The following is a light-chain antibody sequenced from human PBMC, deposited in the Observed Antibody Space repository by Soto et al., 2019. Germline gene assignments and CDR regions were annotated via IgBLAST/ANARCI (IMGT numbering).Light chain of an antibody. CDR1: QSISSY. V-gene: IGKV1-39*01. J-gene: IGKJ2*01. CDR2: AAS. Sequence: DIQMTQSPSSLSASVGDRVTITCRARQSISSYLNWYQQKPGKAPKLLIYAASSLQSGVPSRFSGSGSGTYFTLTISSLQPEDFATYYCQQSYSTPTFGQGTKLEIK. CDR3: QQSYSTPT.